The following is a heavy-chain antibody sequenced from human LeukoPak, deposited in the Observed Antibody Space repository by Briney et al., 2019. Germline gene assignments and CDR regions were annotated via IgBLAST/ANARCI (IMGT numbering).Heavy chain of an antibody. CDR3: ARGKGVVAEAFDI. J-gene: IGHJ3*02. CDR1: GFTFSSYG. V-gene: IGHV3-33*01. CDR2: IWYDGSNK. D-gene: IGHD2-15*01. Sequence: GRSLRLSCAASGFTFSSYGMHWVRQAPGKGLEWVAVIWYDGSNKYYADSVKGRFTISRDNSKNTLYLQMNSLRAEDTAVDYCARGKGVVAEAFDIWGQGTMVTVSS.